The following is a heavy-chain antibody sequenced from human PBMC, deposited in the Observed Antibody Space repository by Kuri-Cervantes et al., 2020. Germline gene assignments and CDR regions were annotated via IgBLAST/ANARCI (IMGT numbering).Heavy chain of an antibody. CDR2: IGAYNGNT. V-gene: IGHV1-18*01. Sequence: ASVKVSCKASGYTFTSYGISWVRQAPGQGLEWMGWIGAYNGNTNYAQKLQGRVTMTTDTSTSTAYMELRSLRSDDTAVYYCARGGRGDYEETPNWFDPWGQGTLVTVSS. J-gene: IGHJ5*02. CDR3: ARGGRGDYEETPNWFDP. D-gene: IGHD4-17*01. CDR1: GYTFTSYG.